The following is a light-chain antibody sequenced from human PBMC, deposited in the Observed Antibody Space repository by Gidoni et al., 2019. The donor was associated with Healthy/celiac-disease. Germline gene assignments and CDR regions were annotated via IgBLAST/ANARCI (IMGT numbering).Light chain of an antibody. CDR2: AAS. V-gene: IGKV1-39*01. Sequence: DIQMTQSPSSLSASVGDRVTITCRASQSSSSYLNWYQQKPGKAPTLLIYAASSLQSGVTSRFSGSGSGTDFTLTISSLQPEDFATYYCQQSYSTPPALTFGGGTKVEIK. CDR1: QSSSSY. J-gene: IGKJ4*01. CDR3: QQSYSTPPALT.